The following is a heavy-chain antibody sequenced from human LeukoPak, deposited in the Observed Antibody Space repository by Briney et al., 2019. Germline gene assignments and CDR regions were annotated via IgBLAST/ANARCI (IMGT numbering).Heavy chain of an antibody. CDR1: GFTFSSYD. Sequence: GGSLRLSCAASGFTFSSYDMHWVRQAPGKGLEWVAFIRYDGSNKYYADSVKGRFTISRDNSKNTLYLQMNSLRAEDTAVYYCAKVLVSFRGAFDIWGQGTMVTVSS. V-gene: IGHV3-30*02. J-gene: IGHJ3*02. CDR3: AKVLVSFRGAFDI. CDR2: IRYDGSNK. D-gene: IGHD1-26*01.